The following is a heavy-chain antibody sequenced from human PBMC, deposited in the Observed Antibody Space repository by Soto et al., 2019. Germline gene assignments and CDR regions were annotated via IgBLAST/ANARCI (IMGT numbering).Heavy chain of an antibody. CDR1: GFTFGTYS. CDR3: AKDPGGNGDYGGLFDH. CDR2: ISGRGDYT. V-gene: IGHV3-23*01. Sequence: VQLLESGGGLVQPGGSLRLSCEASGFTFGTYSMSWVRQSPGKGLEWVSAISGRGDYTYNADSVKGRFTLSRDNSKMSLYMQMNNLRAEDAAIYYCAKDPGGNGDYGGLFDHGGQGTLVTVSA. J-gene: IGHJ4*02. D-gene: IGHD4-17*01.